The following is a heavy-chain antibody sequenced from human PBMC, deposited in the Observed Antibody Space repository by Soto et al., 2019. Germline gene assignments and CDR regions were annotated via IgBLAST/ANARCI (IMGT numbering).Heavy chain of an antibody. V-gene: IGHV3-11*01. J-gene: IGHJ4*02. Sequence: GGSLRLSCAASGFTFSDYYMSWIRQAPGKGLEWVSYISSSGSTIYYADSVKGRFTISRDNAKNSLYLQMNSLRAEDTAVHYCASQPPYDFWSGYYPSRIDDWGEGTLVTVCS. D-gene: IGHD3-3*01. CDR1: GFTFSDYY. CDR2: ISSSGSTI. CDR3: ASQPPYDFWSGYYPSRIDD.